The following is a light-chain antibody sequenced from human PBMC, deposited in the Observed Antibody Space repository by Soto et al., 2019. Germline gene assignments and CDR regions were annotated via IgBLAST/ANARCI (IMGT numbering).Light chain of an antibody. CDR3: QSYDSSLSGSVV. CDR2: GNN. J-gene: IGLJ2*01. Sequence: QPVLTQPPSVSGAPGQKVTISCTGSSSNIGAGYDVHWYQQLPGTAPKLLIYGNNNRPSGVPDRFSGSKSGTSASLAITGLQAEDEAHYYCQSYDSSLSGSVVFGGGTKVTVL. CDR1: SSNIGAGYD. V-gene: IGLV1-40*01.